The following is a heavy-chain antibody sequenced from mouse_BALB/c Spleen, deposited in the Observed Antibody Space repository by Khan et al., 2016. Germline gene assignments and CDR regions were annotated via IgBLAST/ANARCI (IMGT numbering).Heavy chain of an antibody. CDR2: ISYSGST. J-gene: IGHJ2*01. D-gene: IGHD1-2*01. Sequence: EVQLVESGPGLVKPSQSLSLTCTVTGYSITSGYGWNWIRQFPGNKLEWMGYISYSGSTNYNPSPKSRISITRDTSKNQFFLQLNSVTTGDTATYYCARTARIKYWGQGTTLTVSS. V-gene: IGHV3-2*02. CDR3: ARTARIKY. CDR1: GYSITSGYG.